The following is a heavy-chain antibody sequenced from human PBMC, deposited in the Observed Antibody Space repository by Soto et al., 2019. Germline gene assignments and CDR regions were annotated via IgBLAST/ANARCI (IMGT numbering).Heavy chain of an antibody. CDR2: IYRSGST. J-gene: IGHJ6*02. CDR3: ARGGHPGDCINTNCQDDFYYGMDV. V-gene: IGHV4-30-2*01. CDR1: GGSISSGDYS. Sequence: QLQLQESGSGLVKPSQTLSLTCVVSGGSISSGDYSWSWIRQPAGKGLEWIGYIYRSGSTYYNPSLKSRATISVDRSKNQFSLKLNSVTAADTAVYYCARGGHPGDCINTNCQDDFYYGMDVWGQGTTVTVSS. D-gene: IGHD2-2*03.